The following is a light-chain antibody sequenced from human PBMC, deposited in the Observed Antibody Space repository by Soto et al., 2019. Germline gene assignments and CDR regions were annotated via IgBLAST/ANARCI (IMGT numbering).Light chain of an antibody. CDR2: KAS. J-gene: IGKJ1*01. CDR1: QSISSW. CDR3: QHYNSYSEA. V-gene: IGKV1-5*03. Sequence: DIQMTQSPSTLSASLGDRVNITCRASQSISSWLAWYQQKPGKAPKLLIYKASTLKSGVPSRFSGSGSGTEVTLTISSLQPDDFATYYCQHYNSYSEAFGQGTKVDIK.